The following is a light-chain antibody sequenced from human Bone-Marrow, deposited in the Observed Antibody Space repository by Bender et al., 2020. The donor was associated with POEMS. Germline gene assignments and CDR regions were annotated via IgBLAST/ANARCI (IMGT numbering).Light chain of an antibody. CDR2: QGT. CDR3: QSYDNSLGGWV. CDR1: SSDVGSYDF. Sequence: QSALTQPASVSGSPGQSITISCTGTSSDVGSYDFVSWYQHHPGKAPKLINYQGTKRPSGVSNRFSGSKSGNTASLTISGLQAEDEGDYYCQSYDNSLGGWVFGGGTKLTVL. V-gene: IGLV2-23*01. J-gene: IGLJ3*02.